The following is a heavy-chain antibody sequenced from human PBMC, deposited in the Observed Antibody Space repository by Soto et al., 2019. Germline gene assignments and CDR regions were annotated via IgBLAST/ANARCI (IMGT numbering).Heavy chain of an antibody. CDR1: GFTFRTHG. Sequence: PGGSQRLSCAASGFTFRTHGMHWVGQAPGKGLEWVAIIWYDGSIQYYADSVKGRFTISRDNSKNTLYLHMSSLRAEDTAVYYCARVGPYSGIYYADYWGQGT. CDR2: IWYDGSIQ. J-gene: IGHJ4*02. V-gene: IGHV3-33*01. CDR3: ARVGPYSGIYYADY. D-gene: IGHD3-10*01.